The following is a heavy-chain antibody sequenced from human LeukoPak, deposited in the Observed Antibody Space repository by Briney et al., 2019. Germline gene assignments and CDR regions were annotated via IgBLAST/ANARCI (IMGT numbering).Heavy chain of an antibody. V-gene: IGHV3-30-3*01. CDR2: ISYDGSYK. Sequence: GGSLRLSCAASGFTFSSYAMHWVRQAPGKGLEWVAVISYDGSYKYYADSVKGRFTISRDNSKNTLYLQMNSLRAEDTAVYYCASPIVGDGAFDIWGQGTMVTVSS. D-gene: IGHD1-26*01. CDR1: GFTFSSYA. CDR3: ASPIVGDGAFDI. J-gene: IGHJ3*02.